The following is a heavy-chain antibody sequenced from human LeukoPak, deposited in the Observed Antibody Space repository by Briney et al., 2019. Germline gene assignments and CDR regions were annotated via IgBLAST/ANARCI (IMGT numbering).Heavy chain of an antibody. J-gene: IGHJ4*02. V-gene: IGHV3-33*01. Sequence: GGSLRLSCAASGFTFSTYAMHWVRQAPGKGLEWVAMIWYNGKNKHYADSVKGRFTISRDNSKNTLDLQTNSLRADDTAVYYCVRDPSNSGWAFDYWGQGTLVTVSS. D-gene: IGHD6-19*01. CDR3: VRDPSNSGWAFDY. CDR1: GFTFSTYA. CDR2: IWYNGKNK.